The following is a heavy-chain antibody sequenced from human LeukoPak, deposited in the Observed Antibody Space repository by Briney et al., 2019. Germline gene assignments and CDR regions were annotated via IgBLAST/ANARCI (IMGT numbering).Heavy chain of an antibody. CDR1: GGSISSYY. J-gene: IGHJ4*02. Sequence: SETLSLTCTVSGGSISSYYWSWIRQPPGKGLEWIGYIYYSGSTNYNPSLKSRVTISVDTSKNQFSPKLSSVTAADTAVYYCARVPRGAAPSGYFDYRGQGTLVTVSS. CDR2: IYYSGST. V-gene: IGHV4-59*01. D-gene: IGHD3-3*01. CDR3: ARVPRGAAPSGYFDY.